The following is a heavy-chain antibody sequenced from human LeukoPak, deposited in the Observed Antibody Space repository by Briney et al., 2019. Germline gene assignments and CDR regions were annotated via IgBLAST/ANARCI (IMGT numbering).Heavy chain of an antibody. CDR3: ARGGHDGYCSSTSCYYYYYYMDV. CDR1: GFTFSSYG. Sequence: GGSLRLSCAASGFTFSSYGMHWVRQAPGKGLEWVAFIRYDGSNKYYADSVKGRFTISRDNSKNTLYLQMNSLRAEDTAVYYCARGGHDGYCSSTSCYYYYYYMDVWGKGTTVTVSS. V-gene: IGHV3-30*02. CDR2: IRYDGSNK. J-gene: IGHJ6*03. D-gene: IGHD2-2*03.